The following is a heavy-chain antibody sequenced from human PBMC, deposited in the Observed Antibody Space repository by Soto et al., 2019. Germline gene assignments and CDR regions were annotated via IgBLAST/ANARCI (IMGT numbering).Heavy chain of an antibody. CDR1: GYTFIHYD. CDR3: ARHQTKWINAAYDL. D-gene: IGHD2-2*03. V-gene: IGHV1-18*01. J-gene: IGHJ3*01. CDR2: ISPSTGKT. Sequence: QVQLVQSGADVKKPGASVKLSCKASGYTFIHYDIGWVRQAPGQGPEWLGRISPSTGKTDYPQKLQDRASITTDTSTPTAYMELRTLRSDDTTFYSCARHQTKWINAAYDLWGQGTMVTVSS.